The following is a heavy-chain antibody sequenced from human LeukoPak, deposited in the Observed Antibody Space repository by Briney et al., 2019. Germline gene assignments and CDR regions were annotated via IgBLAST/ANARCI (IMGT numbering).Heavy chain of an antibody. V-gene: IGHV4-4*07. J-gene: IGHJ4*02. CDR3: ARSLRSITIFGVVTSFDY. D-gene: IGHD3-3*01. CDR1: GGSISSYY. Sequence: PSETLSLTCTVSGGSISSYYWSWIRQPAGKGLEWIGRIYTSGSTNYNPSLKSRVTMSVDTPKNQFSLKLSSVTAADTAVYYCARSLRSITIFGVVTSFDYWGQGTLVTVSS. CDR2: IYTSGST.